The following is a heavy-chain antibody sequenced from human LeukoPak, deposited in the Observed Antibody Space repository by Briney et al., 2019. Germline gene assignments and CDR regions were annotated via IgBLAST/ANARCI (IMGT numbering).Heavy chain of an antibody. J-gene: IGHJ6*03. Sequence: GGSLRLSCAASGFTFSSYEMNWVRQAPGKGLEWVSYISSSGSTIYYADSVKGRFTISRDNAKNSLYLQMNSLRAEDTAVYYCARGGHSSSYYYYMDVWGKGTTVTVSS. V-gene: IGHV3-48*03. D-gene: IGHD6-6*01. CDR3: ARGGHSSSYYYYMDV. CDR2: ISSSGSTI. CDR1: GFTFSSYE.